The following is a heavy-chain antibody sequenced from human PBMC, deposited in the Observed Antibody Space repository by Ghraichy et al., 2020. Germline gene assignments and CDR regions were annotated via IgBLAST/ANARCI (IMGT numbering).Heavy chain of an antibody. CDR2: TYYRSKWYT. CDR3: VRLTQGFLDS. CDR1: GDSVSSDSAA. J-gene: IGHJ4*02. D-gene: IGHD3-10*01. V-gene: IGHV6-1*01. Sequence: SETLSLTCAISGDSVSSDSAAWYWIRQSPSGGLEWLGRTYYRSKWYTNYAVAVQDRMTINSDTFKNQFSLHLNSVTPEDTAVYFCVRLTQGFLDSWGQGTLVTVSP.